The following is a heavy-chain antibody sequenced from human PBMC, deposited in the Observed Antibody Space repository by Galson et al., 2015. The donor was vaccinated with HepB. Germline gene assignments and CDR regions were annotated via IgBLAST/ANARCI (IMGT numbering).Heavy chain of an antibody. CDR3: ARSLYERKVLDY. CDR2: IDWDDDE. V-gene: IGHV2-70*04. D-gene: IGHD5/OR15-5a*01. Sequence: PALVKPTQTLILTCTTSGFSLRSGKVRVSWLRQSPGKALEWLARIDWDDDEYYSKSLNSRLTISRDASKTQVFLSMTNMDPVDTGTYYCARSLYERKVLDYWGQGTLVTVSS. J-gene: IGHJ4*02. CDR1: GFSLRSGKVR.